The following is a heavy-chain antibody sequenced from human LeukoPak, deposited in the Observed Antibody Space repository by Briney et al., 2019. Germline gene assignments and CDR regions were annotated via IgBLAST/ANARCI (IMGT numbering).Heavy chain of an antibody. J-gene: IGHJ3*02. CDR1: VYSVSSNSAA. D-gene: IGHD4-23*01. V-gene: IGHV6-1*01. Sequence: SHTLSLTCAISVYSVSSNSAAWNWIRQSPSRGLEWLGRTYYSSKWYNDYAVSVKSLITINPDTSKNQFSLQLNSVAPEATAVYYCARDMTTVVTYADAFDIWGQGTMVTVSS. CDR3: ARDMTTVVTYADAFDI. CDR2: TYYSSKWYN.